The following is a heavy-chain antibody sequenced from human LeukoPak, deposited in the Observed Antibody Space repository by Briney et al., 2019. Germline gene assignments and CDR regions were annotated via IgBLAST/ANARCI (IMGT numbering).Heavy chain of an antibody. D-gene: IGHD7-27*01. CDR3: AKVAKATGETYQFDY. Sequence: GGSLRLSCAASGLTFSSYAMSWVRQAPGKRLEWVSAISGSGGSSYYADSVKGRFTISRDNSKSTLYLQMNSLRAEDTAVYYCAKVAKATGETYQFDYWGQGTLVAVSS. CDR1: GLTFSSYA. J-gene: IGHJ4*02. V-gene: IGHV3-23*01. CDR2: ISGSGGSS.